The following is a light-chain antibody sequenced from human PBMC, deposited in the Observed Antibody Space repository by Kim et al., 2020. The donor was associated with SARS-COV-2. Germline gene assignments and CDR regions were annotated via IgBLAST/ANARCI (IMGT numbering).Light chain of an antibody. CDR3: ISYTSIGALV. CDR2: DVS. V-gene: IGLV2-14*01. Sequence: QSALTQPASVSASPGQSITISCSGTSSDGGGYNYVSWFQQHPGKAPKLMIYDVSKRPSGVSNRFSGSKSGNTASLTISGLQAEDEADYYCISYTSIGALVFGGGTQLTVL. CDR1: SSDGGGYNY. J-gene: IGLJ2*01.